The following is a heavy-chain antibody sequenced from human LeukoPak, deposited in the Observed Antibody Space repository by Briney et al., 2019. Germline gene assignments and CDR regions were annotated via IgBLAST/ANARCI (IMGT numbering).Heavy chain of an antibody. V-gene: IGHV4-30-4*08. CDR3: AAPIYHYVWGSYRPGAFDV. CDR2: IYYSGST. Sequence: SETLSLTCTVSGASISGGDYYWTWIRQSPGKGLEWIGYIYYSGSTYYNPSLRSRLTISLDTSKNQFSLKLSSVTAADTAVYYCAAPIYHYVWGSYRPGAFDVWGQGKMVTVSS. J-gene: IGHJ3*01. D-gene: IGHD3-16*02. CDR1: GASISGGDYY.